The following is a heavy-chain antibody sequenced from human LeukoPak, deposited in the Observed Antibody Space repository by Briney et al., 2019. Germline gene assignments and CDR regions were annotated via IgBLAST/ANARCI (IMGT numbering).Heavy chain of an antibody. CDR1: GGSISSYY. D-gene: IGHD5-18*01. J-gene: IGHJ4*02. CDR2: IYYSGST. CDR3: ARGSVRDTAMAMDY. V-gene: IGHV4-59*12. Sequence: SETLSLTCTVSGGSISSYYWSWIRQPPGKGLEWIGYIYYSGSTNYNPSLKSRVTISVDTSKNQFSLKLSSVTAADTAVYYCARGSVRDTAMAMDYWGQGTLVTVSS.